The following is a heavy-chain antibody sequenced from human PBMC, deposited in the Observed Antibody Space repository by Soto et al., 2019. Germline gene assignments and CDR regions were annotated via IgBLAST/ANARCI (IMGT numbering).Heavy chain of an antibody. D-gene: IGHD3-10*01. J-gene: IGHJ4*02. CDR1: GFTFSSYA. V-gene: IGHV3-23*01. CDR2: ISGRGGST. Sequence: EVQLLESGGGLVQPGGSLRLSCAASGFTFSSYAMSWVRQAPGKGLEWVSAISGRGGSTYYADSVKGRFTISRDNSKNTLYLQMNSLRAEDTAVYYCAKDRGLNPYYFDYWGQGTLVTVSS. CDR3: AKDRGLNPYYFDY.